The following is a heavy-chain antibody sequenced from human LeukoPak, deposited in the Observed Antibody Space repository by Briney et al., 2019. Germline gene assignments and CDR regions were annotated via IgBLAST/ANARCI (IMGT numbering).Heavy chain of an antibody. D-gene: IGHD3-9*01. CDR3: ARETPGRLRYFDWSTQAGFDP. V-gene: IGHV1-18*01. CDR2: ISAYNGNT. CDR1: GGTFSSYA. Sequence: ASVKVSCKASGGTFSSYAISWVRQAPGQGLEWMGWISAYNGNTNYAQKLQGRVTMTTDTSTSTAYMELRSLRSDDTAVYYCARETPGRLRYFDWSTQAGFDPWGQGTLVTVSS. J-gene: IGHJ5*02.